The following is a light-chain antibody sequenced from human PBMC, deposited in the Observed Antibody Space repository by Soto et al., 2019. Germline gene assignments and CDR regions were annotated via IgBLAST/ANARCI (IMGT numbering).Light chain of an antibody. CDR2: DAS. CDR1: QSISSW. CDR3: QQYNSYRT. J-gene: IGKJ1*01. Sequence: ISITQSPSTLSASLGDRVPITCRASQSISSWLAGYQQKPGKAPKLLIYDASSLESGVPSRFSGSGSGTEFTLTISSLQPDDFATYYCQQYNSYRTFGQGTKVDI. V-gene: IGKV1-5*01.